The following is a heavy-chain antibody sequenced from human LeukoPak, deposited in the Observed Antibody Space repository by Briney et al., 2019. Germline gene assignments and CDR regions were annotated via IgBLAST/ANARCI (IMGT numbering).Heavy chain of an antibody. J-gene: IGHJ4*02. Sequence: SGGSLRLSCAASGFTFSSYAMSWVRQAPGKGLEWVSAICGSGDSTYYADSVKGRFTISRDNSKNTLYLQMHSLRAEDTGVYYCAKLLGYCGGGSCSGTLDYWGRGTLVTVSS. D-gene: IGHD2-15*01. CDR2: ICGSGDST. V-gene: IGHV3-23*01. CDR1: GFTFSSYA. CDR3: AKLLGYCGGGSCSGTLDY.